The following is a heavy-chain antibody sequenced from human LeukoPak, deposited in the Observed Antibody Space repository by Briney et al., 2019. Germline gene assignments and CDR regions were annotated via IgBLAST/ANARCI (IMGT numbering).Heavy chain of an antibody. V-gene: IGHV3-20*04. D-gene: IGHD1-26*01. CDR1: GFTFGIYA. CDR2: INWNGGST. Sequence: GGSLRLSCAASGFTFGIYAMTWVRQAPGKGLEWVSGINWNGGSTGYADSVKGRFTISRDNAKNSLYLQMNSLRAEDTALYYCARAKPSTGSGAFDIWGRGTMVTVSS. J-gene: IGHJ3*02. CDR3: ARAKPSTGSGAFDI.